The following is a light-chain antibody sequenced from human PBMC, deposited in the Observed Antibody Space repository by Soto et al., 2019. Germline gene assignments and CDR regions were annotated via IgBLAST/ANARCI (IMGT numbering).Light chain of an antibody. CDR2: GAS. CDR1: QSVGSIY. J-gene: IGKJ5*01. Sequence: EVVLTQSPGTLSLSPGERATLSCRASQSVGSIYLAWYQQKPGQAPRLLIHGASNRASGIPDRFSGSGSGTDFTLSISSLQSEDFAVYFCQQYNNWPPVFGQGTRLEIK. V-gene: IGKV3-20*01. CDR3: QQYNNWPPV.